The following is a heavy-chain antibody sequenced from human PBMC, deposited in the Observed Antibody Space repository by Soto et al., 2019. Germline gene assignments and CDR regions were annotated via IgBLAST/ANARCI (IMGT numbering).Heavy chain of an antibody. J-gene: IGHJ4*02. V-gene: IGHV3-48*02. CDR2: ISSSSSTI. Sequence: EVQLVESGGGLVQPGGSLRLSCAASGFTFSSYSMNWVRQAPGKGLEWVSYISSSSSTIYYADSVKGRFTISRDNAKNSLYLQMNSLRDEDTAVYYCARGHLPYYYDRSVYPLDYWGQGTLVTVSS. CDR1: GFTFSSYS. CDR3: ARGHLPYYYDRSVYPLDY. D-gene: IGHD3-22*01.